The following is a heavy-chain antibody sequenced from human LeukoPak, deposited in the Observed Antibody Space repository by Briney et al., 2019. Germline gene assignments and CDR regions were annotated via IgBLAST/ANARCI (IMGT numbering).Heavy chain of an antibody. CDR2: IYSGGST. CDR1: GFTFSSSS. V-gene: IGHV3-66*01. Sequence: GGSLRLSCAASGFTFSSSSMSWVRQAPGKGLEWVSVIYSGGSTYYADSVKGRFTISRDNSKNTLYLQMNSLRAEDTAVYYCARVWKPDYYYGMDVWGQGTTVTVSS. J-gene: IGHJ6*02. CDR3: ARVWKPDYYYGMDV. D-gene: IGHD1-1*01.